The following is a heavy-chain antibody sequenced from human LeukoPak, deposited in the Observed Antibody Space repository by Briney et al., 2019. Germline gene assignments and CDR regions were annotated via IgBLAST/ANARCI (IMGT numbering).Heavy chain of an antibody. V-gene: IGHV4-39*07. CDR1: GGSISNSTYY. Sequence: PSETLSLTCTVSGGSISNSTYYWAWIRQPPGKGLEWIGSVYYSGSTYSNPSLQSRITISADTSKNQFSLRLTSVTAADTAVYYCARGMVLGVREDWFDPWGQGTLVTVSS. CDR3: ARGMVLGVREDWFDP. D-gene: IGHD3-10*01. CDR2: VYYSGST. J-gene: IGHJ5*02.